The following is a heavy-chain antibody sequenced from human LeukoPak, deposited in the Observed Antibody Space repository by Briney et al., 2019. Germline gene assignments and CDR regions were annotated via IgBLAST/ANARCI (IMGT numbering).Heavy chain of an antibody. CDR1: GFTFSSYW. J-gene: IGHJ2*01. V-gene: IGHV3-7*03. Sequence: GGSLRVSCAASGFTFSSYWMSWVRQAPGTGLEWVANIKQDGSEEYYVDSVRGRLTISRDNAKNSLYLQMNSLRAEDTAVYYCARVQLGGSWFFDLWGRGTPVTVSS. D-gene: IGHD5-12*01. CDR2: IKQDGSEE. CDR3: ARVQLGGSWFFDL.